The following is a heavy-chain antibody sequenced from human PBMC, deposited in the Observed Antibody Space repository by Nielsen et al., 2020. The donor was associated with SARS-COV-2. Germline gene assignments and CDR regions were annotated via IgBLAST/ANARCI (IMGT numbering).Heavy chain of an antibody. D-gene: IGHD3-10*01. Sequence: GESLKISCAASGFTFSSYWMSWVRQAPGKGLEWVANIKQDGSEKYYVDSVKGRFTISRDNAKNSLYLQMNSLRAEDTAVYYCARAHGSGSYWGQGTLVTVSS. CDR2: IKQDGSEK. V-gene: IGHV3-7*01. CDR3: ARAHGSGSY. J-gene: IGHJ4*02. CDR1: GFTFSSYW.